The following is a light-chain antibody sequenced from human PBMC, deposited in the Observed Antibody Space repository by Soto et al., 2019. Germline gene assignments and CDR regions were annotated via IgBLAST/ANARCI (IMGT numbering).Light chain of an antibody. V-gene: IGLV1-51*01. Sequence: QSVLTQPPSVSAAPGQQVTISCSGTSSNIGNNYVSWYQQLPGTAPKLLIYENNKRPSGIPDRFSGSKSGTSATLGITGLPTGDEAVYYCGTWDSSLSALFGGGTKVTVL. CDR3: GTWDSSLSAL. CDR1: SSNIGNNY. J-gene: IGLJ2*01. CDR2: ENN.